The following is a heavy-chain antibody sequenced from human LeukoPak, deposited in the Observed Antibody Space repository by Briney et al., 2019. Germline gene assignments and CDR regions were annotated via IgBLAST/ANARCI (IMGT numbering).Heavy chain of an antibody. CDR2: IYPGDSDT. D-gene: IGHD2-15*01. Sequence: GASLKISCKGSGYSFNSYWIGWVRQMPGKGLEWMGIIYPGDSDTRYSPSFQGQVTISADKSISTAYLQWSSLKASDIAMYYCARHLWGSGGSCYFDYWGQGTLVTVSS. V-gene: IGHV5-51*01. J-gene: IGHJ4*02. CDR3: ARHLWGSGGSCYFDY. CDR1: GYSFNSYW.